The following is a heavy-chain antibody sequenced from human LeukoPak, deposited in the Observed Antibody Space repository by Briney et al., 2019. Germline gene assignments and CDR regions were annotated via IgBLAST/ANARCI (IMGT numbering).Heavy chain of an antibody. J-gene: IGHJ4*02. CDR2: ISDNGGGT. D-gene: IGHD2-15*01. V-gene: IGHV3-23*01. CDR3: AKERSTVGTPLFDN. CDR1: GFSFGSYA. Sequence: GGSLRLSCAAAGFSFGSYAMSWVRQAPGRGLEWVSGISDNGGGTYYGDSVKGRFTISRDNSKNMLYLQMNGLRAEDTALYYCAKERSTVGTPLFDNWGLGILVTVSS.